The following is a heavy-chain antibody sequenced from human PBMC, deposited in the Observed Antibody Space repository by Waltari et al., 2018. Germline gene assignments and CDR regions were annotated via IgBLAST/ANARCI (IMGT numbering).Heavy chain of an antibody. V-gene: IGHV1-2*02. CDR3: ARDPGPIMGAPDL. D-gene: IGHD1-26*01. Sequence: VQSGSAVKKPGASVRVSCQASGSTFTPYQLHCFRQAPNQRFEWMGWLNPKKGDSESAANFLGRVTMSRDTSINTVYLDLSGLRSDDTAIYFCARDPGPIMGAPDLWGQGTQVTVSS. CDR2: LNPKKGDS. CDR1: GSTFTPYQ. J-gene: IGHJ5*02.